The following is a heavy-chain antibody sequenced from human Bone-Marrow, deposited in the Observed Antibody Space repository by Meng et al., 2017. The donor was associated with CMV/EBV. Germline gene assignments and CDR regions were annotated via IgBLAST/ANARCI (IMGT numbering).Heavy chain of an antibody. V-gene: IGHV3-9*01. Sequence: SLKISCAASGFTFDDYAMHLVRQAPGKGLEWVSGISWNSGSIGYADSVKGRFTISRDNAKNSLYLQMKGLRAEDTAVYYCARDNRGLIWFGELYWFDPCGQGTLVAASS. CDR1: GFTFDDYA. D-gene: IGHD3-10*01. CDR2: ISWNSGSI. CDR3: ARDNRGLIWFGELYWFDP. J-gene: IGHJ5*02.